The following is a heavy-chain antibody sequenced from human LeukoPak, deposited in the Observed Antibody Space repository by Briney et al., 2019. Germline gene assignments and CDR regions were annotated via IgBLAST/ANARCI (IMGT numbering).Heavy chain of an antibody. CDR3: ARPSYYDSSGYSFFDQ. CDR1: GYSFINYW. V-gene: IGHV5-51*01. Sequence: GESLKISCKVSGYSFINYWIGWVRQMPGKGLEWMGIIFPGDSDTKYSPSFQGQVTIPADRSINTAYLQWSSLKASDTAMYYCARPSYYDSSGYSFFDQWGQGTLVTVSS. J-gene: IGHJ4*02. D-gene: IGHD3-22*01. CDR2: IFPGDSDT.